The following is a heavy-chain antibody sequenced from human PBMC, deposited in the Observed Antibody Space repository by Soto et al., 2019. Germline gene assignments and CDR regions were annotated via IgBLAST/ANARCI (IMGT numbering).Heavy chain of an antibody. D-gene: IGHD4-17*01. Sequence: QVQLQESGPGLVKPSQTLSLTCTVSGGSVSSGGYYWSWIRQHPGKGLEWIGYIYHSGNTYLNPSLKTRVTISVDTSKNQFSLKLSSVTAADTAVYYCARVPRNGKNDDSSRYLDYWGQGTLVSVSS. J-gene: IGHJ4*02. V-gene: IGHV4-31*03. CDR1: GGSVSSGGYY. CDR3: ARVPRNGKNDDSSRYLDY. CDR2: IYHSGNT.